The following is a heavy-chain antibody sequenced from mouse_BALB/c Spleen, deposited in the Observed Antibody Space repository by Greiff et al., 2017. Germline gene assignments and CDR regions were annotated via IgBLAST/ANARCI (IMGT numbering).Heavy chain of an antibody. D-gene: IGHD1-2*01. CDR3: ARSRAFTTALPY. Sequence: EVQGVESGGGLVQPGGSRKLSCAASGFTFSSFGMHWVRQAPEKGLEWVAYISSGSSTIYYADTVKGRFTISRDNPKNTLFLQMTSLRSEDTAMYYCARSRAFTTALPYWGQGTLVTVSA. CDR2: ISSGSSTI. J-gene: IGHJ3*01. V-gene: IGHV5-17*02. CDR1: GFTFSSFG.